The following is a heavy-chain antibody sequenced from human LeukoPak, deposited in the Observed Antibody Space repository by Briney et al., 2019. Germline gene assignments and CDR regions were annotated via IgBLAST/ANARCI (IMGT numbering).Heavy chain of an antibody. CDR3: ARARGGNSYDAFDV. CDR1: GFTFSAYA. Sequence: GGSLRLSCAASGFTFSAYAIHWVRQAPGKGLEWVAGISSDVSNKYYADSVKGRFTVSRDNPKNTLYLQMNSLRAEDTAVYYCARARGGNSYDAFDVWGQGTMVTVSS. J-gene: IGHJ3*01. CDR2: ISSDVSNK. D-gene: IGHD4-23*01. V-gene: IGHV3-30-3*01.